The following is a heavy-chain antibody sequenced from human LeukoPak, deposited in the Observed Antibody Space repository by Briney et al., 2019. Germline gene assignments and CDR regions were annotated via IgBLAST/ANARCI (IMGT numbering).Heavy chain of an antibody. V-gene: IGHV4-59*12. Sequence: SETLSLTCTVSGGSIYSYYWSWIRQPPGKGLEWIGYIYHSGSTYYNPSLKSRVTISVDRSKNQFSLKLSSVTAADTAVYYCARVRWELLLVGAFDIWGQGTMVTVSS. D-gene: IGHD1-26*01. CDR2: IYHSGST. CDR3: ARVRWELLLVGAFDI. J-gene: IGHJ3*02. CDR1: GGSIYSYY.